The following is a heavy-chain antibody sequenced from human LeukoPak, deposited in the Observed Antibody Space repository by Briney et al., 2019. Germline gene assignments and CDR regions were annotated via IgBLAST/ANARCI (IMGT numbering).Heavy chain of an antibody. J-gene: IGHJ4*02. CDR1: GYSISSGYY. V-gene: IGHV4-38-2*02. Sequence: SEALSLTCTVSGYSISSGYYWGWIQQPPGKGLEWIGSIYHSGSTYYNPSLKSRVTISVDTSKNQFSLKLSSVTVADTAVYYCARVGGNPYFDYWGQGTLVTVSS. CDR3: ARVGGNPYFDY. D-gene: IGHD4-23*01. CDR2: IYHSGST.